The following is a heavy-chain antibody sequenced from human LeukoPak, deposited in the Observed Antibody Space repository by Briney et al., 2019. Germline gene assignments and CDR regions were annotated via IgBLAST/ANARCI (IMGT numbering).Heavy chain of an antibody. CDR3: AREVSDIVVVPAASNEVGVDY. J-gene: IGHJ4*02. D-gene: IGHD2-2*01. V-gene: IGHV1-2*02. CDR1: GYTFTGYY. Sequence: ASVKVSCKASGYTFTGYYMHWVRQAPGQGLEWMGWINPNSGGTNYAQKFQGRVTMTRGTSISTAYMELSRLRSDDTAVYYCAREVSDIVVVPAASNEVGVDYWGQGTLVTVSS. CDR2: INPNSGGT.